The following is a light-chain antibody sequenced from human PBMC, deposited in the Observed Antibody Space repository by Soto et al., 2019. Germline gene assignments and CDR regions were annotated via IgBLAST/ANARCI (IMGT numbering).Light chain of an antibody. Sequence: DIPLTQSPSFLSASVGDRVTITCRASQGISSYLAWYQQKPGKAPKLLIYAASTLQSGVPSRFSGSVSGTEFTLSISSLQPEDFATAYCQQLNSYPWTFGQGTKVEIK. CDR3: QQLNSYPWT. CDR1: QGISSY. V-gene: IGKV1-9*01. CDR2: AAS. J-gene: IGKJ1*01.